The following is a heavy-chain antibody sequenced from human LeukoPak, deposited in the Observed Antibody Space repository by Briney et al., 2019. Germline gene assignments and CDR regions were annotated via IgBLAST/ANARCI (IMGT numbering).Heavy chain of an antibody. Sequence: PSETLSLTCTVSGGSVSSGDYCWDWIRQPPGKGLEWIGYMSNSGSTYYNPSLKSRVTISVDTSKNQFSLKLNSVTAADTAVYYCARSAHSSGWYDYWGQGTLVTVSS. CDR2: MSNSGST. CDR1: GGSVSSGDYC. J-gene: IGHJ4*02. V-gene: IGHV4-30-4*08. D-gene: IGHD6-19*01. CDR3: ARSAHSSGWYDY.